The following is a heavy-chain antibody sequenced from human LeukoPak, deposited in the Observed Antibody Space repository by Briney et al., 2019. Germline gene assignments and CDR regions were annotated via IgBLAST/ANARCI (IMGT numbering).Heavy chain of an antibody. J-gene: IGHJ5*02. CDR1: GGSISSYY. CDR2: IYYSGST. Sequence: SETLSLTXTVSGGSISSYYWSWIRQPPGKGLEWIGYIYYSGSTNYNPSLKSRVTISVDTSKNQFSLKLSSVTAADTAVYYCARCSGYSNWFDPWGQGTLVTVSS. V-gene: IGHV4-59*01. D-gene: IGHD3-22*01. CDR3: ARCSGYSNWFDP.